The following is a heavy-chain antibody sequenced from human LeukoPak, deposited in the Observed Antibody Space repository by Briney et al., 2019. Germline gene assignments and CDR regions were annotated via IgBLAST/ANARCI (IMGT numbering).Heavy chain of an antibody. CDR1: GFTFSNYW. J-gene: IGHJ4*02. CDR2: IKEDGNEK. CDR3: AKAIVEMATMPYFDY. D-gene: IGHD5-24*01. V-gene: IGHV3-7*03. Sequence: GGSLRLSCAASGFTFSNYWMSWVRQAPGKGLEWVANIKEDGNEKYYVDSVKGRFTISRDNAKNSLYLQMNSLRAEDTALYYCAKAIVEMATMPYFDYWGQGTLVTVSS.